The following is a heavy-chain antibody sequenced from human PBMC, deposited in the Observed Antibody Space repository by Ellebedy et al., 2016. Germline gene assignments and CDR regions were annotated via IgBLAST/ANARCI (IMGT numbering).Heavy chain of an antibody. CDR2: ISSSSSYI. D-gene: IGHD2-2*02. J-gene: IGHJ6*03. Sequence: GESLKISXAASGFTFSTYTMNWVRQAPGKGLEWVSSISSSSSYIYYADSVKGRFTISRDNAKNSLYLQMNSLRAEDTAVYYCAGLYCSSTGCYTGMDVWGKGTTVTVSS. CDR3: AGLYCSSTGCYTGMDV. V-gene: IGHV3-21*01. CDR1: GFTFSTYT.